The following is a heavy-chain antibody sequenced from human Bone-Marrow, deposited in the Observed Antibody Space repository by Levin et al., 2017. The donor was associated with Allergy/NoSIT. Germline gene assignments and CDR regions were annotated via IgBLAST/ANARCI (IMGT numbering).Heavy chain of an antibody. CDR1: GGSISSSSYY. CDR3: AGGSGDVVYFDY. V-gene: IGHV4-39*01. CDR2: IYYSGST. J-gene: IGHJ4*02. D-gene: IGHD5-12*01. Sequence: PSETLSLTCTVSGGSISSSSYYWGWIRQPPGKGLEWIGSIYYSGSTYYNPSLKSRVTISVDTSKNQFSLKLSSVTAADTAVYYCAGGSGDVVYFDYWGQGTLVTVSS.